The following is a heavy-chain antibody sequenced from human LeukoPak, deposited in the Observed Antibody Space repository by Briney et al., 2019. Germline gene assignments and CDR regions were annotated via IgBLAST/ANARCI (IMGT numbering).Heavy chain of an antibody. Sequence: GGSLRLSCAASGFTFSNYAMGWVRQAPGKGLEWVSGISGSDYAYYTDSVKGRFTISRDNSKNTLYLQMNTLRAEDTAVYYCAKGVGCLDWWILDYWGQGTLVPVSS. V-gene: IGHV3-23*01. CDR2: ISGSDYA. D-gene: IGHD3-9*01. J-gene: IGHJ4*02. CDR3: AKGVGCLDWWILDY. CDR1: GFTFSNYA.